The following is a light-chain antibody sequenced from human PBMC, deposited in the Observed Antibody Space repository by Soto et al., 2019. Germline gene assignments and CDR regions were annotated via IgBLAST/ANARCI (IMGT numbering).Light chain of an antibody. CDR1: QGISSY. V-gene: IGKV1-9*01. Sequence: DIQLTQSPSFLSASVGDRVTITCRASQGISSYLAWYQQKPGKAPNLLIHTASTLQSGVPSRFSGSGSGTEFTLTISSLQPDDFTTYYCQQLNSYPLTFGGGTKVDIK. CDR2: TAS. J-gene: IGKJ4*01. CDR3: QQLNSYPLT.